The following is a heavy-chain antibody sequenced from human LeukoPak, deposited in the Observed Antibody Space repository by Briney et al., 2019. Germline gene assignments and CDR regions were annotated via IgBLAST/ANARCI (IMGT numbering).Heavy chain of an antibody. J-gene: IGHJ4*02. CDR1: GYSLSSGYY. CDR2: IYHSGST. Sequence: PSETLSLTCTVSGYSLSSGYYWGWIRQPPGKGLEWIGSIYHSGSTYYNPSLKSRVTISVDTSKNQFSLKLSSVTAADTAVYYCARGFGGYCSSTSCYLGYWGQGTLVTVSS. CDR3: ARGFGGYCSSTSCYLGY. D-gene: IGHD2-2*01. V-gene: IGHV4-38-2*02.